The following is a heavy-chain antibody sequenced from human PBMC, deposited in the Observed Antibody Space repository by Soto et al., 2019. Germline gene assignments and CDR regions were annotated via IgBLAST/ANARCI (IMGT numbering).Heavy chain of an antibody. D-gene: IGHD3-16*01. J-gene: IGHJ6*02. CDR2: IYYSGST. CDR1: GGSVSSGSYH. CDR3: ARDNMRARDGMDA. V-gene: IGHV4-61*01. Sequence: LSLTCTVSGGSVSSGSYHWTWIRQPPGKGLEWIGYIYYSGSTNYNPSLKSRVTISVDTSKNQFSLKLSSVTAADTAVYYCARDNMRARDGMDAWGQGTTVTVSS.